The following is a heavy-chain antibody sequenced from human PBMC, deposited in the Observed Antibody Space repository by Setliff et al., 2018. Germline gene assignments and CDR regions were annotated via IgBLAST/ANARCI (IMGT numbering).Heavy chain of an antibody. D-gene: IGHD2-15*01. V-gene: IGHV4-38-2*02. CDR1: GYSISSGYY. Sequence: PSETLSLTCTVSGYSISSGYYWGWIRQPPGKGLEWIGTVYHSGSTYYNPSLKSRVTVSLDTSNNQFSLKLSSVAATDTAVYYCVRVRVVVAATFDYWGQGMLVTVS. J-gene: IGHJ4*02. CDR2: VYHSGST. CDR3: VRVRVVVAATFDY.